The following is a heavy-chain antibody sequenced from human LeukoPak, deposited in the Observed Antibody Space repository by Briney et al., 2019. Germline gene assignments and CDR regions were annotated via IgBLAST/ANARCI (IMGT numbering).Heavy chain of an antibody. CDR2: IYPGDSDT. J-gene: IGHJ3*02. CDR3: ARHRTAATGDDAFDI. D-gene: IGHD6-13*01. CDR1: GYSFTSYW. Sequence: GESLKISCKGSGYSFTSYWIGWVRQMPGKGLEWMGIIYPGDSDTRYSPSFQGQVTISADKSISTAYLQWSSLKASDTAMYYCARHRTAATGDDAFDIWGQGTMVTVSS. V-gene: IGHV5-51*01.